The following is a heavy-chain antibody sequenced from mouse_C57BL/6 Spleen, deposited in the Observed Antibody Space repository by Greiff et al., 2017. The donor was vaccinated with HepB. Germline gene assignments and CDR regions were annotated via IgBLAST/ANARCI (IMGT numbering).Heavy chain of an antibody. CDR3: ASSLGYPYWYFDV. CDR2: IDPSDSET. D-gene: IGHD2-14*01. V-gene: IGHV1-52*01. Sequence: QVQLQQPGAELVRPGSSVKLSCKASGYTFTSYWMHWVKQRPIQGLEWIGNIDPSDSETHYNQKFKDKATLTVDKSSSTAYMQISSLTSEDSAVYYCASSLGYPYWYFDVWGTGTTVTVSS. CDR1: GYTFTSYW. J-gene: IGHJ1*03.